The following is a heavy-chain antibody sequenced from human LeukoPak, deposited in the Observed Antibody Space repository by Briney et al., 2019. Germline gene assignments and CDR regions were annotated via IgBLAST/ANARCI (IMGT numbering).Heavy chain of an antibody. CDR3: ARGGYVWGSYRLY. V-gene: IGHV3-23*01. J-gene: IGHJ4*02. Sequence: GGSLRLSCAASGFTFSSYAMSWVRQAPGKGLEWVSAISGSGGSTYYADSVKGRFTISRDNSKNTLYLQMNSLRAEDTAVYYCARGGYVWGSYRLYWGQGTLVTVSS. CDR2: ISGSGGST. CDR1: GFTFSSYA. D-gene: IGHD3-16*02.